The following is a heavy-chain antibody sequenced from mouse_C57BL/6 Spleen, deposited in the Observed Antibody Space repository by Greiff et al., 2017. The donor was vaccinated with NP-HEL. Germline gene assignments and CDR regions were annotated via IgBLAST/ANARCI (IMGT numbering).Heavy chain of an antibody. J-gene: IGHJ4*01. Sequence: VKLQQPGAQLVKPGASVKLSCKASGYTFTSYWMQWVKQRPGQGLEWIGEIDPSDSYTNYNQKFKGKATLTVDTSSSTAYMQLSSLTSEDSAVYYCARRAVVATDYYAMDYWGQGTSVTVSS. V-gene: IGHV1-50*01. CDR3: ARRAVVATDYYAMDY. CDR1: GYTFTSYW. D-gene: IGHD1-1*01. CDR2: IDPSDSYT.